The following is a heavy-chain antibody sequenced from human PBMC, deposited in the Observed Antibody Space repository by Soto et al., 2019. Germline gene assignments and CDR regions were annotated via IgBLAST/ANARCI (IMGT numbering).Heavy chain of an antibody. V-gene: IGHV3-30-3*01. CDR2: ISYDGNTQ. Sequence: QVQLVESGGGVVQPGGSLRLSCAASGFIFSGYAMHWVCQAPGKGLEWVAVISYDGNTQYYADSVKGRFTVSRDNSNNILYVEMNNLRDEDTAMYYCAKETNAYEINFWGQGTLVTVSP. D-gene: IGHD3-9*01. CDR3: AKETNAYEINF. J-gene: IGHJ4*02. CDR1: GFIFSGYA.